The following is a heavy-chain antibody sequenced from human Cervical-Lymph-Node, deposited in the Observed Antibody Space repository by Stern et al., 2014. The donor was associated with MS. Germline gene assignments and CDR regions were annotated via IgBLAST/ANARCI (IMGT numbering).Heavy chain of an antibody. V-gene: IGHV4-59*08. CDR2: VYDGGST. J-gene: IGHJ5*02. CDR1: GGSTTSYY. Sequence: QLQLQESGPGLVKPSETLSLTCTVSGGSTTSYYWTWIRQPPGKGLEFIGYVYDGGSTNYNPSLESRVTISLDPSKNQFYLKLPYVTAADTAVYFCARRMAGTTGWFDPWGQGTLVTVSS. D-gene: IGHD1-1*01. CDR3: ARRMAGTTGWFDP.